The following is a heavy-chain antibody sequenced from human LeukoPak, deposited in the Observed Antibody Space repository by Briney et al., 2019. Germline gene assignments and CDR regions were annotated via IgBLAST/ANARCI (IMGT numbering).Heavy chain of an antibody. Sequence: PSETLSLTCTVSGGSISSGDYYWSWIRQPPGKGLEWIGYIYYSGSTYYNPSLKNRVTISVDTSKNQFSLKLSSVTAADTAVYYCARVCHYDILTGQYYYYGMDVWGKGTTVTVSS. D-gene: IGHD3-9*01. V-gene: IGHV4-30-4*01. J-gene: IGHJ6*04. CDR3: ARVCHYDILTGQYYYYGMDV. CDR1: GGSISSGDYY. CDR2: IYYSGST.